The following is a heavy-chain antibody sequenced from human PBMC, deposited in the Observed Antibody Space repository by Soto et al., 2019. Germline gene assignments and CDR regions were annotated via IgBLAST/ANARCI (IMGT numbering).Heavy chain of an antibody. D-gene: IGHD1-26*01. CDR3: ARLPGGSYRYYYYGMDV. CDR1: GGSISSSSYY. V-gene: IGHV4-39*01. CDR2: IYYSGST. Sequence: SETLSLTCTVSGGSISSSSYYWGWIRQPPGKGLEWIGSIYYSGSTYYNPSLKSRVTISVDTSKNQFSLKLSSVTAADTAVYYCARLPGGSYRYYYYGMDVWGQGTTVTVSS. J-gene: IGHJ6*02.